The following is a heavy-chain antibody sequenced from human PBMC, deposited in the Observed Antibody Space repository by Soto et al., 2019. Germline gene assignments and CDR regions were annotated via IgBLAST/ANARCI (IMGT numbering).Heavy chain of an antibody. Sequence: QVQLQESGPGLVKPSQTLSLTCTVSGGSISSGDYYWSWLRQPPGKRLEWIGYIYYSGSTYYHPSLKSRVNISVDTSKNQFSLKLSSVTAADTAVYYCARCLTVTTGWGAFDIWGQGTMVTVSS. V-gene: IGHV4-30-4*01. CDR2: IYYSGST. CDR1: GGSISSGDYY. CDR3: ARCLTVTTGWGAFDI. D-gene: IGHD4-17*01. J-gene: IGHJ3*02.